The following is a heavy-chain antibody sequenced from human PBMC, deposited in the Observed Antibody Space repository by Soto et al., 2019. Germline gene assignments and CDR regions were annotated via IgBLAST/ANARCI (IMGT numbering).Heavy chain of an antibody. Sequence: ASVKVSCKASGYTFTSYGISWVRQAPGQGLEWMGWISAYNGNTNYAQKLQGRVTMTTDTSTSTAYMELRSLRADDTAVYYCARDLGVDDFWSGYNWRNDAFDIWGQGTMVTVSS. V-gene: IGHV1-18*01. D-gene: IGHD3-3*01. J-gene: IGHJ3*02. CDR2: ISAYNGNT. CDR3: ARDLGVDDFWSGYNWRNDAFDI. CDR1: GYTFTSYG.